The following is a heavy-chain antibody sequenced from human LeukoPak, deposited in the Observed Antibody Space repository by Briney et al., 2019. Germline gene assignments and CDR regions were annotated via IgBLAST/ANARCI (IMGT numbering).Heavy chain of an antibody. V-gene: IGHV1-8*01. J-gene: IGHJ6*03. D-gene: IGHD3-10*01. CDR3: ARSQGFGEWYYYYYMDV. CDR2: MNPSSGNT. Sequence: GASVKVSCKASGYTFTSYDINWVRQATGQGLEWMGWMNPSSGNTGYAQKSQGRVTMTRNTSISTAYMELSSLRSEDTAVYYCARSQGFGEWYYYYYMDVWGKGTTVTISS. CDR1: GYTFTSYD.